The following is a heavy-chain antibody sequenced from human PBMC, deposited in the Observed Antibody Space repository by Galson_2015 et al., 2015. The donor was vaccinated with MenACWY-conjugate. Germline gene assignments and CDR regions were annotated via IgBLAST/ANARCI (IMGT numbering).Heavy chain of an antibody. Sequence: SLRLSCAASGFTFSRYWMHWVRQSPGKGLVWVSRINSDGSAADYADSVKGRFTISRENAKNTLYLRMNSLRAEDTAVYYCATYCSSHSCYANGAYWGQGTLVPVSS. V-gene: IGHV3-74*01. J-gene: IGHJ4*02. D-gene: IGHD2-2*01. CDR2: INSDGSAA. CDR1: GFTFSRYW. CDR3: ATYCSSHSCYANGAY.